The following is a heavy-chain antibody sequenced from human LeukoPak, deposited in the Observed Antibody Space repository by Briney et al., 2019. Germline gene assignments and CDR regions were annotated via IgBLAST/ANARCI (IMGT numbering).Heavy chain of an antibody. J-gene: IGHJ1*01. D-gene: IGHD2-21*02. CDR1: GGTFSSYT. CDR3: AHCGGDCYSSEYFQH. Sequence: ASVKVSCKASGGTFSSYTISWVRQAPGQGLEWMGRIIPILGIANYAQKFQGRVTITADKSTSTAYMELSSLRSEDTAVYYCAHCGGDCYSSEYFQHWGQGTLVTVSS. V-gene: IGHV1-69*02. CDR2: IIPILGIA.